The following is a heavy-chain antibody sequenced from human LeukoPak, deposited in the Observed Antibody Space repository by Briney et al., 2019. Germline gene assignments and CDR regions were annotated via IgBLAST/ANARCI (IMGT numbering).Heavy chain of an antibody. D-gene: IGHD3-10*01. V-gene: IGHV4-39*01. J-gene: IGHJ5*02. Sequence: SEALSLTCTVSGGSISSSDYYWGWIRQPPGKGLEWIGSMFYSGRTHYNPSLKSRVTTSVDTSKNQFSLRLSSVTATDTATYYCARHGWDYPSGTYYTFDPWGQGTLVTVSS. CDR3: ARHGWDYPSGTYYTFDP. CDR2: MFYSGRT. CDR1: GGSISSSDYY.